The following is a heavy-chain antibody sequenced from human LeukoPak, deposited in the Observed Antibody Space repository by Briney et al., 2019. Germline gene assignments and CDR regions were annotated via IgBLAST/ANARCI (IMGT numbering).Heavy chain of an antibody. J-gene: IGHJ4*02. CDR3: ATDRRYCSGGSCYSGFDY. D-gene: IGHD2-15*01. Sequence: ASVKVSCKASAYTFTDYYVHWVRLAPGQGLEWMGRINPSSGDTNYAQNFQGRVTMTRDTSISTAYMELSSLRSEDTAVYYCATDRRYCSGGSCYSGFDYWGQGTLVTVSS. CDR1: AYTFTDYY. CDR2: INPSSGDT. V-gene: IGHV1-2*06.